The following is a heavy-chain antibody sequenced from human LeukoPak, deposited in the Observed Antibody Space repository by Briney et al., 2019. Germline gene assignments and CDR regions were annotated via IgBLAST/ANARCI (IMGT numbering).Heavy chain of an antibody. CDR2: INPSGGST. CDR1: GYTFTSYY. V-gene: IGHV1-46*01. CDR3: ARDGLRGSGYYAVIDY. Sequence: ASVKVSCKASGYTFTSYYMHWVRQAPGQGLEWMGIINPSGGSTSYAQKFQGRVTMTRDTSTSTVYMELSSLRSEDTAVYYCARDGLRGSGYYAVIDYWGQGTLVTVSS. D-gene: IGHD3-22*01. J-gene: IGHJ4*02.